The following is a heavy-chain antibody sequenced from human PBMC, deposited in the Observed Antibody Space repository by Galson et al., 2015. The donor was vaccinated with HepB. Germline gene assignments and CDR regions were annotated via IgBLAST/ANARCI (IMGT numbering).Heavy chain of an antibody. J-gene: IGHJ6*02. V-gene: IGHV4-59*01. CDR3: ARDASHGMDV. CDR1: GGSISNYY. CDR2: INYSGST. Sequence: ETLSLTCTVSGGSISNYYWRWIRQPPGKGLEWIGYINYSGSTSYNPSLRGRVTMSVDTSKNQFSLKLSSVTAADTAVYYCARDASHGMDVWGQGTAVTVSS.